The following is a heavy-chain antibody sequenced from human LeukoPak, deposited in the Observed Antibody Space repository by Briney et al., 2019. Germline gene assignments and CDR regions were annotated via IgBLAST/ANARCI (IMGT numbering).Heavy chain of an antibody. CDR2: INPSGGST. V-gene: IGHV1-46*01. CDR3: ARVSSGKQQLLYYYYYYYMDV. D-gene: IGHD6-13*01. CDR1: GYTFTSYY. J-gene: IGHJ6*03. Sequence: ASVKVSCKAPGYTFTSYYVHWVRQAPGQGLEWMGLINPSGGSTSYAQKFQGRVTMTRDMSTSTVYMELSSLRSEDTAVYYCARVSSGKQQLLYYYYYYYMDVWGKGATVTISS.